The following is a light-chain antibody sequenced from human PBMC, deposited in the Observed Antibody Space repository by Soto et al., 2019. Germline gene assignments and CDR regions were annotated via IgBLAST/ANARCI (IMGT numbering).Light chain of an antibody. CDR3: QQSYSTLYT. CDR2: SAS. V-gene: IGKV1-39*01. Sequence: DIQMTQSPSSLSASVGDRVTITCRASQSISSYLNWYPQKPGKAPKLLIYSASSLQSGVPSRFSGSGSGTDFTLTISRLQPEDFATYYCQQSYSTLYTFGQGTKLEIK. J-gene: IGKJ2*01. CDR1: QSISSY.